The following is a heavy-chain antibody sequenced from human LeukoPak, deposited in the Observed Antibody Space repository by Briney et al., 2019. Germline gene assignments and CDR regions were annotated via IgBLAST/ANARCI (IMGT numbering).Heavy chain of an antibody. V-gene: IGHV3-74*01. J-gene: IGHJ4*02. Sequence: GGSLRLSCAASGFTFSSYWMHWVRQGPGRGLAWVSRININGSNTGYADSVKGRFTISRDNFKNTVYLQMNSLRAEDTAVYYCARSAWDYWGQGTLVTVSS. CDR1: GFTFSSYW. CDR2: ININGSNT. CDR3: ARSAWDY.